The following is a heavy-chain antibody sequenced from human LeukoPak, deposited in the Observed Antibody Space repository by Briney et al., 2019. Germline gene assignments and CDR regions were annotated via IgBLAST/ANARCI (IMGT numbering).Heavy chain of an antibody. CDR3: ASGDSSGPIPYYYYGMDV. Sequence: ASVKVSCKASGGTFSSYTISWVRQAPGQGLEWMGRIIPILGIANYAQKFQGRVTITADKSTSTAYMELSSLRSEDTAVYYCASGDSSGPIPYYYYGMDVWGQGTTVTVSS. D-gene: IGHD3-22*01. CDR2: IIPILGIA. CDR1: GGTFSSYT. V-gene: IGHV1-69*02. J-gene: IGHJ6*02.